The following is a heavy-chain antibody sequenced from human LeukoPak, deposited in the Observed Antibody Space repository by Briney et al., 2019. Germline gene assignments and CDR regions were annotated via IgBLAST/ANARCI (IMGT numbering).Heavy chain of an antibody. D-gene: IGHD4-17*01. CDR1: GFTFSGYA. J-gene: IGHJ4*02. CDR3: VKRGSVTTMGETYYFDY. Sequence: GGSLRLSCSASGFTFSGYAMHWVRQAPGKGLQYVSFIGSKGDSTFYADSVKGRFTISRDNSKNTLYLQMSSLRAEDTAVYYCVKRGSVTTMGETYYFDYWGQGTLVTVSS. V-gene: IGHV3-64D*06. CDR2: IGSKGDST.